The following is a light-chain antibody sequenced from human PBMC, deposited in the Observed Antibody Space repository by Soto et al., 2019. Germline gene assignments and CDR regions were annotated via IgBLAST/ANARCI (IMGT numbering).Light chain of an antibody. CDR1: QSVSSN. CDR2: GAS. CDR3: QHYNSYSEA. J-gene: IGKJ1*01. V-gene: IGKV3-15*01. Sequence: EIVMTQSPATLSVSPGERATLSCRASQSVSSNLAWYQQKPGQAPRLLIYGASTRATGIPARFSGSGSGTEFTLTISSLQSEDFATYYCQHYNSYSEALGQGTKVDIK.